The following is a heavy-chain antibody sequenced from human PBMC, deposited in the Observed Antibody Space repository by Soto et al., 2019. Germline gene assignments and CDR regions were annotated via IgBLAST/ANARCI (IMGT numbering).Heavy chain of an antibody. V-gene: IGHV1-69*12. CDR2: IIPIFGTA. CDR1: GGTFSSYA. CDR3: WSPAVAGSYFDY. D-gene: IGHD6-19*01. J-gene: IGHJ4*02. Sequence: QVQLVQSGAEVKKPGFSVKVSCKASGGTFSSYAISWVRQAPGQGLEWMGGIIPIFGTANYAQKFQGRVTITADESTSTAYMELSSLRSEDTAVYYCWSPAVAGSYFDYWGQGTLVTVSS.